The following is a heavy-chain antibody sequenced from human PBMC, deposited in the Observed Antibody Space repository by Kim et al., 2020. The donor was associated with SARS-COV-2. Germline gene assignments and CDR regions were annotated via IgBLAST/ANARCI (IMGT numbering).Heavy chain of an antibody. Sequence: GGSLRLSCAASGFTFSSYAMSWVRQAPGKGLEWVSVVSGSGGSTYYADSVKGRFTISRDNSKNTLYLQMNSLRADDTAVYYCAKNGAGGGAARDFDYWGQGTLVTVSS. V-gene: IGHV3-23*01. CDR3: AKNGAGGGAARDFDY. D-gene: IGHD1-26*01. J-gene: IGHJ4*02. CDR2: VSGSGGST. CDR1: GFTFSSYA.